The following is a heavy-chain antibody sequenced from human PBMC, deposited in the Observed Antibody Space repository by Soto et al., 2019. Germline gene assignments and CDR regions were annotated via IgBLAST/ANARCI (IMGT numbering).Heavy chain of an antibody. V-gene: IGHV4-4*02. D-gene: IGHD6-13*01. Sequence: SDTLSLTSTVSGGSISTTNYWTWVRQPPGKGLEWIGEIYHSGSATYNPSLKSRVTISVDKSKNQFSLILTSVTAADTAMYYCARDSIAAAATGFYYYGMDVWGQGTTVT. CDR2: IYHSGSA. CDR1: GGSISTTNY. J-gene: IGHJ6*02. CDR3: ARDSIAAAATGFYYYGMDV.